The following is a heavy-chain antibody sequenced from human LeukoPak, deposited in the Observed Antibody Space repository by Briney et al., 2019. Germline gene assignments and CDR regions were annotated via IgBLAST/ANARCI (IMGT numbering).Heavy chain of an antibody. D-gene: IGHD6-6*01. CDR3: VKASSSSPQYNWFDA. CDR2: VSGTGGRT. V-gene: IGHV3-23*01. CDR1: GSTFSTYA. J-gene: IGHJ5*02. Sequence: GGSLRLSCAASGSTFSTYAMSWVRQAPGKGLEWVSVVSGTGGRTYYADSVKGRFTISRDNSKNTLYLQMNSLRAEDTALYYCVKASSSSPQYNWFDAWGQGTLVTVSS.